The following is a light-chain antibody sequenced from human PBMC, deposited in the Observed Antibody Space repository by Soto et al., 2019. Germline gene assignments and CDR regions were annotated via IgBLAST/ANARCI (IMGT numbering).Light chain of an antibody. CDR3: SSYASSSNV. CDR2: EVN. V-gene: IGLV2-8*01. CDR1: SSDVGGYNY. Sequence: QSALTQPPSASGSPGQSVAISCTGTSSDVGGYNYVSWYQQHPGKAPKLMIYEVNKRPSGVPDRFSGSKSGNTASLTVSGLQAENEADYYFSSYASSSNVFGTGTNVTVL. J-gene: IGLJ1*01.